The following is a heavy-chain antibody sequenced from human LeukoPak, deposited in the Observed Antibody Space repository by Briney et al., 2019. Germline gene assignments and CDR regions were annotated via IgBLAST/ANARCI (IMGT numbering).Heavy chain of an antibody. J-gene: IGHJ4*02. CDR3: ARWGTVAGNDY. V-gene: IGHV3-23*01. CDR2: ISSSGGTT. D-gene: IGHD6-19*01. CDR1: GFIFSNYA. Sequence: GGSLRLSCVASGFIFSNYAMSWVRQPPGKGLEWVSGISSSGGTTYYADSVKGRFTISRDNAKNSLYLQMNSLRAEDTAVYYCARWGTVAGNDYWGQGTLVTVSS.